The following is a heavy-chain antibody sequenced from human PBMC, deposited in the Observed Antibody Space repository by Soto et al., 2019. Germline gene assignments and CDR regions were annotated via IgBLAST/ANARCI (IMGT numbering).Heavy chain of an antibody. CDR3: ARGDYGAPFDY. D-gene: IGHD4-17*01. Sequence: GGSLRLSCAASGFTFSSYEMNWVRQAPGKGLEWVSYISSSGSTIYYADSVKGRFTISRDNAKNSLYLQMNSLRAEDTAVYYCARGDYGAPFDYWGHGTLVTVSS. J-gene: IGHJ4*01. CDR2: ISSSGSTI. CDR1: GFTFSSYE. V-gene: IGHV3-48*03.